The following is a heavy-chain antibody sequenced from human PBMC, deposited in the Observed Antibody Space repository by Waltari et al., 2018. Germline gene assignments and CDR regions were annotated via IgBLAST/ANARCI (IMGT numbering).Heavy chain of an antibody. J-gene: IGHJ4*02. CDR2: IYYSGST. CDR1: GGSISSSSYY. D-gene: IGHD4-17*01. Sequence: QLQLQESGPGLVKPSETLSLTCNVSGGSISSSSYYWGWIRQPPGKGLEWIGSIYYSGSTYYNPSLKSRVTISVDTSKNQFSLKLSSVTAADTAVYYCARYGDYTYDFDYWGQGTLVTVSS. V-gene: IGHV4-39*07. CDR3: ARYGDYTYDFDY.